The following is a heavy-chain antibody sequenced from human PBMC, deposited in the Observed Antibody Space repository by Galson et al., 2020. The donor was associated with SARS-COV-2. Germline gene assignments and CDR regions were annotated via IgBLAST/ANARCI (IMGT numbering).Heavy chain of an antibody. CDR3: ARDPTRPGYFDWLLYSGGMDV. CDR2: INPSGGST. Sequence: GESLKISCKASGYTFTSYYMHWVRQAPGQGHEWMGIINPSGGSTSYAQKFQGRATMTRDTSTSTVYMELSSLRSEDTAVYYCARDPTRPGYFDWLLYSGGMDVWGQGTTVTVSS. J-gene: IGHJ6*02. V-gene: IGHV1-46*01. D-gene: IGHD3-9*01. CDR1: GYTFTSYY.